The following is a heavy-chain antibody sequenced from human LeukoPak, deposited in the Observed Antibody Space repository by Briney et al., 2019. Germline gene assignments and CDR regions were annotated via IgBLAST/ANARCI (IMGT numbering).Heavy chain of an antibody. J-gene: IGHJ4*02. V-gene: IGHV1-18*01. Sequence: ASVKVSCKASGYTFTSYHISWVRQAPGQGLDWMGWISVYNGKTKYAQKFQGRVTMATDTSTSTAYMELRSLRSDDTAVYYCARVELGHYFDYWGQGTLVTVSS. CDR2: ISVYNGKT. CDR3: ARVELGHYFDY. CDR1: GYTFTSYH. D-gene: IGHD1-26*01.